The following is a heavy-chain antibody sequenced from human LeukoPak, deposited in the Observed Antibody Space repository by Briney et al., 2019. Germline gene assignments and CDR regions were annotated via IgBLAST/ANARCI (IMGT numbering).Heavy chain of an antibody. CDR1: GFTFSIYA. CDR2: ITSTGDST. CDR3: ARGEQWLAPTEGYYYYMDV. Sequence: PGGSLRLSCAASGFTFSIYAMSWVRQVPGKGLNWVSSITSTGDSTYYADSVRGRFTISRDNAKNSLYLQMNSLRAEDTAVYYCARGEQWLAPTEGYYYYMDVWGKGTTVTVSS. D-gene: IGHD6-19*01. V-gene: IGHV3-23*01. J-gene: IGHJ6*03.